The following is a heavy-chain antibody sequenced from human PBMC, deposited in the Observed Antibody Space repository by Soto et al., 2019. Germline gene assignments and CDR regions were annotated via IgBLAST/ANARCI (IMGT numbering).Heavy chain of an antibody. V-gene: IGHV1-46*01. CDR1: GGTFSSYT. D-gene: IGHD6-19*01. CDR3: ARARRSSGSNWFDP. Sequence: GGSVKVSCKASGGTFSSYTISWVRQAPGQGLEWMGIINPSGGSTSYAQKFQGRVTMTRDTSTSTVYMELSSLRSEDTAVYYCARARRSSGSNWFDPWGQGTLVTVSS. CDR2: INPSGGST. J-gene: IGHJ5*02.